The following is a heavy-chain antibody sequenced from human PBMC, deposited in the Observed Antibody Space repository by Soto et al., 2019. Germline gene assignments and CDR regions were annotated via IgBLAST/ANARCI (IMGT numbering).Heavy chain of an antibody. CDR3: ARDNYYYDSSGYYHLDY. J-gene: IGHJ4*02. V-gene: IGHV4-34*01. Sequence: PSETLSLTCAVYGGSFSGYYWSWIRQPPGKGLEWIGEINHSGSTNYNPSLKSRVTISVDTSKNQFSLKLSSVTAADTAVYYCARDNYYYDSSGYYHLDYWGQGTLVTVSS. CDR2: INHSGST. D-gene: IGHD3-22*01. CDR1: GGSFSGYY.